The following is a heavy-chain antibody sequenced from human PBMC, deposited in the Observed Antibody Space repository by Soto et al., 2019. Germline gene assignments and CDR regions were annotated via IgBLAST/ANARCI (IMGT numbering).Heavy chain of an antibody. J-gene: IGHJ6*02. V-gene: IGHV1-18*01. Sequence: QVQLVQSGAEVKKPGASVKVSCKASGYTFTSYGISWVRQAPGQGLEWMGWISAYNGNTNYAQKLQGRVTMTTDTSASTSYMELRSLRSDDTAVDYCSIHRWFGEAKLSGGGMDVWGQGTTVTVSS. CDR2: ISAYNGNT. CDR3: SIHRWFGEAKLSGGGMDV. D-gene: IGHD3-10*01. CDR1: GYTFTSYG.